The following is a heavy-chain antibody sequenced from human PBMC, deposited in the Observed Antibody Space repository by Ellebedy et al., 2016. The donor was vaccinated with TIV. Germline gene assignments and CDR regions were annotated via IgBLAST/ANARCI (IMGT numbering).Heavy chain of an antibody. D-gene: IGHD3-16*01. CDR2: IKRKVDGGTT. CDR3: TTDGRMGRYGMDV. Sequence: PGGSLRLSCAASGFTFSNAGMSWVRQAPGKGLEWVGRIKRKVDGGTTDYAAPVKGRITISRDESKNTVFLQLNSLKTEDTAVYFCTTDGRMGRYGMDVWGQGTTVTVSS. V-gene: IGHV3-15*01. CDR1: GFTFSNAG. J-gene: IGHJ6*02.